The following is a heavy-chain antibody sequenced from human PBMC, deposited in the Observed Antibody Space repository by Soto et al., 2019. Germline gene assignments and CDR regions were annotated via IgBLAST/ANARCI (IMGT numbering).Heavy chain of an antibody. Sequence: EVQLVESGGGLVKPGGSLRLSCAASGFTFSSYAMSWVRQAPGKGLEWVSAISGSGGSTYYADSVKGRFTISRDNSKNTLYLQMNSLRAEDTAVYYCAKGARSGSSTLYNWFDPWGQGTLVTVSS. CDR2: ISGSGGST. CDR3: AKGARSGSSTLYNWFDP. V-gene: IGHV3-23*04. J-gene: IGHJ5*02. D-gene: IGHD3-10*01. CDR1: GFTFSSYA.